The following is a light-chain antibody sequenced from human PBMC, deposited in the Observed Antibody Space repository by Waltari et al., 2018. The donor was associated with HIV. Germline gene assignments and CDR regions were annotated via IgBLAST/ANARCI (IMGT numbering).Light chain of an antibody. V-gene: IGKV1-5*03. CDR1: QIINNW. CDR3: QQYNSHSYT. J-gene: IGKJ2*01. Sequence: DVQMTQSPSTLSASVGDRVAITCRASQIINNWLAWYQQRPGRPTNLLIYKTSNLESGVPVRFIGSGSGAEFTLTIDGLQPDDFATYFCQQYNSHSYTFGQGTRLDI. CDR2: KTS.